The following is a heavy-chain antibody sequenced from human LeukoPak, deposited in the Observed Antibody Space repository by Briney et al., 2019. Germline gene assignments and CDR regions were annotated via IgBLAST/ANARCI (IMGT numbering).Heavy chain of an antibody. CDR3: ATAPGGDPYYFDY. CDR2: ISPTSSTI. D-gene: IGHD2-21*02. Sequence: GGSLRLSCAASGFSFSSYSLSWVRQAPGKGLEWVSYISPTSSTIYYADSVKGRFTISRDNAKSSLYLQMTSLRDEDTALYYCATAPGGDPYYFDYWGQGALVTVSS. V-gene: IGHV3-48*02. J-gene: IGHJ4*02. CDR1: GFSFSSYS.